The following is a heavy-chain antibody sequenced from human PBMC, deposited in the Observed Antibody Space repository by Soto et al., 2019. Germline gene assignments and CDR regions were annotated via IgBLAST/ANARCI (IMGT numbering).Heavy chain of an antibody. Sequence: EVQLLESGGGLVQPGGSLRLSCAASGFTFSNYALSWVRQAPGKGLEWVSAISGSGGSTYYADSVKGRFTISRDNSKNTLYLQINSLRAEDTAVYYCAKWSVYDYVWGSYRYFDYWGQGTLVTVSS. CDR2: ISGSGGST. D-gene: IGHD3-16*02. CDR3: AKWSVYDYVWGSYRYFDY. V-gene: IGHV3-23*01. J-gene: IGHJ4*02. CDR1: GFTFSNYA.